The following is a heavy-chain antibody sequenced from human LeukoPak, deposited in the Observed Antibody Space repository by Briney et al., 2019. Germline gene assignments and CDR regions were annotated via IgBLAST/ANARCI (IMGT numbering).Heavy chain of an antibody. CDR2: MNPNSGNT. CDR3: ARGWWGPPYYGMDV. Sequence: GASVKVSFKASGYTFTSYDINWVRQATGQGLEWMGWMNPNSGNTGYAQKFQGRVTMTRNTSISTAYMELSSLRSEDTAVYYCARGWWGPPYYGMDVWGQGTTVTAS. CDR1: GYTFTSYD. V-gene: IGHV1-8*01. J-gene: IGHJ6*02. D-gene: IGHD2-21*02.